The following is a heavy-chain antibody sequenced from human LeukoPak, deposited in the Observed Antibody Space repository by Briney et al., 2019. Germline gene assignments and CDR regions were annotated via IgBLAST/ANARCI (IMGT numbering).Heavy chain of an antibody. V-gene: IGHV1-69*05. CDR1: GGISHPYA. Sequence: SAKVSCKASGGISHPYAIAWVRQAPGQGLEWMGGITPLVSTTVYARKFQGRVTFTTDEATRTVYMELRSLRSDDTAIYYCARGNGTYTPSNYWGQGTLVTVSS. D-gene: IGHD1-26*01. J-gene: IGHJ4*02. CDR3: ARGNGTYTPSNY. CDR2: ITPLVSTT.